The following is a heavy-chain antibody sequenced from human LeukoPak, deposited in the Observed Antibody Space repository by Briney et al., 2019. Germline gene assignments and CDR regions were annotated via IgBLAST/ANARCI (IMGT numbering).Heavy chain of an antibody. CDR3: ARDRRASSSSDDHDYYYYMDV. Sequence: PGRSLRLSCAASGFTFSRYAMHWVRQAPGKGLEWVAVISYDGSNEYYADSVKGRFTISRDNSKNTLYLQMNSLRAEDTAVYYCARDRRASSSSDDHDYYYYMDVWGKGTTVTVSS. V-gene: IGHV3-30-3*01. J-gene: IGHJ6*03. D-gene: IGHD6-6*01. CDR2: ISYDGSNE. CDR1: GFTFSRYA.